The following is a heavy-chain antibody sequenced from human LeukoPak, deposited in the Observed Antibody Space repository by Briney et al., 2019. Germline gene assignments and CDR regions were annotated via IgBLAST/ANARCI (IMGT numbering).Heavy chain of an antibody. J-gene: IGHJ4*02. CDR3: ARANHDGSDY. D-gene: IGHD3-22*01. V-gene: IGHV4-4*07. CDR2: IYTSGTT. Sequence: SETLSLTCTVSGGSISSYYWSWIRQPAGKGLEWIGRIYTSGTTNYNPSLKSRITMSVDTSKNQFSLKMRSATAADTAVYYCARANHDGSDYWGQGTLVTVSS. CDR1: GGSISSYY.